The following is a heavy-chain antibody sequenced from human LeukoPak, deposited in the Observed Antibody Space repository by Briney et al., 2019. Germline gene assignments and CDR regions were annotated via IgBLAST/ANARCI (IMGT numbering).Heavy chain of an antibody. V-gene: IGHV3-53*01. Sequence: GGSLRLSCAASGFTVSRIYMSWARQAPGKGLEWGSVIYSDGRTYYADSVQGRFTISRDNFKNTLYLQMNGVRAEDTAVYYCARDASQQPFIYGMDVWGKGTTVTGSS. CDR3: ARDASQQPFIYGMDV. CDR2: IYSDGRT. D-gene: IGHD6-13*01. CDR1: GFTVSRIY. J-gene: IGHJ6*04.